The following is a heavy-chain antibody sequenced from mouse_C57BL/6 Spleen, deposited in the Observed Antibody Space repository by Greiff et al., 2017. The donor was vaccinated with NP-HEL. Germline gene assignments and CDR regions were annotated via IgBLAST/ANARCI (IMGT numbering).Heavy chain of an antibody. CDR1: GFSFNTYA. CDR3: VSHGAQATWAMDY. CDR2: IRSKSNNYAT. D-gene: IGHD3-2*02. V-gene: IGHV10-1*01. J-gene: IGHJ4*01. Sequence: EVMLVESGGGLVQPKGSLKLSCAASGFSFNTYAMNWVRQAPGKGLEWVARIRSKSNNYATYYADSVKDRFTISRDDSESMLYLQMNNLKTEDTAMYYGVSHGAQATWAMDYWGQGTPVTVSS.